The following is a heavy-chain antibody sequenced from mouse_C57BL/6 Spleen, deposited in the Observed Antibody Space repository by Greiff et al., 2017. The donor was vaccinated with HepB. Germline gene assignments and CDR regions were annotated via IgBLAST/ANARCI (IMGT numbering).Heavy chain of an antibody. D-gene: IGHD2-2*01. CDR2: YPGSGNTY. J-gene: IGHJ3*01. CDR1: YTFTDYYM. Sequence: VQLQQSGPELVKPGASVKMSCKASGYTFTDYYMHWVKQKPGKGLEWIGEIYPGSGNTYYNEKFKGKATLTADTSSSTAYMQLSSLTSEDCAVYFCAREWLRPFAYWGQGTLVTVSA. V-gene: IGHV1-83*01. CDR3: REWLRPFAY.